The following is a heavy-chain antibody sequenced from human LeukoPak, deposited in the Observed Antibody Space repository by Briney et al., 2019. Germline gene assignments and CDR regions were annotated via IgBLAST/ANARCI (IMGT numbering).Heavy chain of an antibody. CDR1: GGSISSYY. Sequence: SETLSLTCTVSGGSISSYYWSWLRQPPGKGLEWIGYIYYSGSTNCNPSLKSRVTISVDTSKNQFSLKLSSVTAADTAVYYCARRRRDGYNSGYYFDYWGQGTLVTVSS. D-gene: IGHD5-24*01. CDR2: IYYSGST. CDR3: ARRRRDGYNSGYYFDY. V-gene: IGHV4-59*08. J-gene: IGHJ4*02.